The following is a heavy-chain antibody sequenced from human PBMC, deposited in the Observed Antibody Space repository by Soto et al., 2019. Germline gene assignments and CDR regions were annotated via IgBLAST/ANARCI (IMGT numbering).Heavy chain of an antibody. J-gene: IGHJ3*01. D-gene: IGHD2-2*02. CDR2: MCNSHEDI. CDR3: LRGGRGYTRDDVLDA. CDR1: GFDFSVTC. Sequence: QVQVVESGGGLVHPGGSLRLSCAASGFDFSVTCMSWIRQAPGKGLEWVSHMCNSHEDIKYADSVRGRFTISRDNAKKSLHLQMNSLRAEDTAVYYCLRGGRGYTRDDVLDAWGHGTMVTVSS. V-gene: IGHV3-11*06.